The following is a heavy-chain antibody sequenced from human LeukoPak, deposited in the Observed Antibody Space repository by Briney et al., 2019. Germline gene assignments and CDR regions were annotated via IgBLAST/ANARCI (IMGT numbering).Heavy chain of an antibody. CDR2: INHSGST. D-gene: IGHD3-22*01. CDR3: ARMYYYDSSGPYYYYYGMDV. CDR1: GGSFSGYY. J-gene: IGHJ6*02. V-gene: IGHV4-34*01. Sequence: SETLSLTCAVYGGSFSGYYWSWIRQPPGKGPEWIGEINHSGSTNYNPSLKSRVTISVDTSKNQFSLKLSSVTAADTAVYYCARMYYYDSSGPYYYYYGMDVWGQGTTVTVSS.